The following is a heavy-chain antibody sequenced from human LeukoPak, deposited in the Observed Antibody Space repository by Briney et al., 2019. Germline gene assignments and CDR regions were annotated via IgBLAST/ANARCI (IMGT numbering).Heavy chain of an antibody. D-gene: IGHD4-17*01. J-gene: IGHJ4*02. CDR2: IIPIFGTA. Sequence: GASVKVSCKASGGTFSSYAISWVRQAPGQGLEWMGGIIPIFGTANYAQKFQGRVTITADESTSTAYMELSSLRSEGTAVYYCAREYYGDSIFDYWGQGTLVTVSS. CDR1: GGTFSSYA. CDR3: AREYYGDSIFDY. V-gene: IGHV1-69*13.